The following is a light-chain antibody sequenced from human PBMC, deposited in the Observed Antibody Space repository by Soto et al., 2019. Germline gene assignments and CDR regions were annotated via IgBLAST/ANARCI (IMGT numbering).Light chain of an antibody. CDR3: VLYMGSGSYWV. Sequence: QAVVTQEPSFSVSPGGTVTLTCGLSSGSVSTSYYPSWYQQTPGQAPRTLIYSTNTRSSGVPDRFSGSILGNKAALTITGAEADDESDYYGVLYMGSGSYWVFGGGTKVTVL. V-gene: IGLV8-61*01. CDR1: SGSVSTSYY. CDR2: STN. J-gene: IGLJ3*02.